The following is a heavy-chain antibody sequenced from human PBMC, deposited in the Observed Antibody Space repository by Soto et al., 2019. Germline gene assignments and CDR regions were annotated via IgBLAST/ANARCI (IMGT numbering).Heavy chain of an antibody. J-gene: IGHJ4*02. D-gene: IGHD6-19*01. CDR2: IWYDGSEK. V-gene: IGHV3-33*01. Sequence: QVQLVQSGGGVVQPGRSLRLSCAASGFSFSGYGMHWVRQAPGKGLEGVAVIWYDGSEKYYADSVKGRFTISRDNSKNTLFLQMNSPRAADTAVYYCSRDELLAYWGQGTLFAVSS. CDR3: SRDELLAY. CDR1: GFSFSGYG.